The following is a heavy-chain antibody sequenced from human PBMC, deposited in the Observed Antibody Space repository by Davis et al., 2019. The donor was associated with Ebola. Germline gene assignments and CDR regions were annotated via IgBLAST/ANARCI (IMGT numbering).Heavy chain of an antibody. Sequence: GSLRLSCAASGFTFSNYYMSWIRQPPGKGLEWIGEINHSGSTNYNPSLKSRVTISVDTSKNQFSLKLSSVTAADTAVYYCARWQVVVVVAATPPSGHYGMDVWGKGTTVTVSS. CDR3: ARWQVVVVVAATPPSGHYGMDV. CDR2: INHSGST. V-gene: IGHV4-34*01. D-gene: IGHD2-15*01. J-gene: IGHJ6*04. CDR1: GFTFSNYY.